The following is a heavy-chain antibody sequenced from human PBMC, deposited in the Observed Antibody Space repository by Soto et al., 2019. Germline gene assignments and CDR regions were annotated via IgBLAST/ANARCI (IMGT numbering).Heavy chain of an antibody. CDR3: AGHVDQPYYFDY. CDR2: IYYSGST. J-gene: IGHJ4*02. Sequence: QPPGKGLEWIGSIYYSGSTYYNPSLKSLVTISVDTSKNQFSLKLSSVTAADTAVYYCAGHVDQPYYFDYWGQGTLVTVSS. V-gene: IGHV4-39*01.